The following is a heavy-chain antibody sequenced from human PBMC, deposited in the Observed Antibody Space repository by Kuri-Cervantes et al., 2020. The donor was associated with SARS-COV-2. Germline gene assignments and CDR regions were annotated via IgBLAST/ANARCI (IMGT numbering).Heavy chain of an antibody. CDR1: GGSISSGSHY. Sequence: ESLKISCTVSGGSISSGSHYWSWIRQPPGKGLEWIGYIYYSGSTKYNPSLKSRVTMSVDTSKNQFSLKLNSVTPADTAVYYCARGVSHIAAAGLYYFDYWGQGTLVTVSS. D-gene: IGHD6-13*01. J-gene: IGHJ4*02. CDR3: ARGVSHIAAAGLYYFDY. V-gene: IGHV4-61*01. CDR2: IYYSGST.